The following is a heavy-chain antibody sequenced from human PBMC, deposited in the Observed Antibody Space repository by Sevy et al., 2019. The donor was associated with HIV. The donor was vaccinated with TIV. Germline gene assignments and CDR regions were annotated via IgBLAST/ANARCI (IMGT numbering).Heavy chain of an antibody. CDR1: RFTFSKYS. D-gene: IGHD2-8*01. CDR3: AREGCTKPHDY. V-gene: IGHV3-23*01. Sequence: GGSLRLSCAASRFTFSKYSMSWVRQPPGKGLEWVSTLCFGCGEINYADSVKGRFTISRDNSKSSVYLQMNNLGPEDTAVYYCAREGCTKPHDYWGQGTLVTVSS. J-gene: IGHJ4*01. CDR2: LCFGCGEI.